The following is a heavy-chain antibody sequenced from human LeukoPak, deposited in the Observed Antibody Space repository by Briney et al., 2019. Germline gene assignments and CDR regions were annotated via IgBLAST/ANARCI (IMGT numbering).Heavy chain of an antibody. J-gene: IGHJ6*03. D-gene: IGHD3-9*01. CDR1: GGTFSSYA. Sequence: ASVKASCKASGGTFSSYAISWVRQAPGQGLEWMGGTIPIFGTANYAQKFQGRVTITTDESTCTAYMELSSLRSEDTAVYYCARGYYDILTGYTSRVDYYYMDVWGKGTTVTVSS. CDR2: TIPIFGTA. V-gene: IGHV1-69*05. CDR3: ARGYYDILTGYTSRVDYYYMDV.